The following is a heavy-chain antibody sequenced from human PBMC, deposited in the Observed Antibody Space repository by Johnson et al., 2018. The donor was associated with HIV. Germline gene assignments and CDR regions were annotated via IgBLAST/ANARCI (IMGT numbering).Heavy chain of an antibody. CDR1: GFSFSTSY. V-gene: IGHV3-7*05. Sequence: EKLVESGGGWVQPGGSLRLSCAASGFSFSTSYMTWVRQAPGKGLELVATINEDGTGKNHVDSVKGRFSISRDNTKNSLYLQMDSLRVDDTAVYYCARDPDWSAFDIWGQGTMVTVSS. J-gene: IGHJ3*02. CDR3: ARDPDWSAFDI. D-gene: IGHD3-9*01. CDR2: INEDGTGK.